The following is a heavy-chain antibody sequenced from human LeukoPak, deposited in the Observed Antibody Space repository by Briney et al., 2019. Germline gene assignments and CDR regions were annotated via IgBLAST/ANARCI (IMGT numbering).Heavy chain of an antibody. CDR1: GYSISSGYY. J-gene: IGHJ4*02. CDR3: ARDIRGFWSGYFNY. CDR2: IYHSGST. Sequence: SETLSLTCTVSGYSISSGYYWGWIRQPPGKGLEWIGSIYHSGSTYYNPSLKSRVTISVDTSKNQFSLKLSSVTAADTAVYYCARDIRGFWSGYFNYWGQGTLVTVSS. V-gene: IGHV4-38-2*02. D-gene: IGHD3-3*01.